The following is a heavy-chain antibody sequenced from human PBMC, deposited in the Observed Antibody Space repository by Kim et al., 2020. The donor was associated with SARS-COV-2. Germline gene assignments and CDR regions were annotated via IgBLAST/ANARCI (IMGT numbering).Heavy chain of an antibody. CDR3: ARAPRWVGSGYYYFDY. V-gene: IGHV1-8*01. CDR2: MNPNRANT. D-gene: IGHD3-22*01. CDR1: GYTFSSYD. J-gene: IGHJ4*01. Sequence: ASVQVSCKASGYTFSSYDSNWVRQATGQGLEWRGRMNPNRANTGIAKKFQGRVTMTMNTSISTADMELSSQRSEDTAVYLCARAPRWVGSGYYYFDYWGHGCLVSVSS.